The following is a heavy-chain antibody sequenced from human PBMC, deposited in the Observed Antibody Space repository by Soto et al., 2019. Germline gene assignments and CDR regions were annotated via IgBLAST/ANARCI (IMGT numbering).Heavy chain of an antibody. CDR2: MNPNSGNT. CDR1: GYTFTSYD. D-gene: IGHD2-15*01. J-gene: IGHJ5*02. Sequence: QVQLVQSGAEVKKPGASVKVSCKASGYTFTSYDINWVRQATGQGLEWMGWMNPNSGNTGYAQKCQGRVTMTRNTSISTAYMELSSLGSEDTAVYYCARGGVGYCSGGSCNYNSWFDPWGQGTLVTVSS. CDR3: ARGGVGYCSGGSCNYNSWFDP. V-gene: IGHV1-8*01.